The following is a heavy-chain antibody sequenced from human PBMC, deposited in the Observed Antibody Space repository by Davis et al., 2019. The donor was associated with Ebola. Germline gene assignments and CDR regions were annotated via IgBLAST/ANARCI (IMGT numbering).Heavy chain of an antibody. Sequence: ESLKISCAASGFTFSSYAMSWVRQAPGKGLGWVGRIKSKTDGGTTDYAAPVKGRFTISRDASKNTLYLQMNSLKTEDTAVYYCTTDPRIVVVVAAIVYYYGMEVWGQGTTVTVSS. CDR1: GFTFSSYA. CDR3: TTDPRIVVVVAAIVYYYGMEV. J-gene: IGHJ6*02. V-gene: IGHV3-15*01. CDR2: IKSKTDGGTT. D-gene: IGHD2-15*01.